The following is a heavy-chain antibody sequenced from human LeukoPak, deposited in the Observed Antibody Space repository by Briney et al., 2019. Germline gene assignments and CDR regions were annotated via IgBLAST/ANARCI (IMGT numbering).Heavy chain of an antibody. D-gene: IGHD6-19*01. V-gene: IGHV1-2*02. CDR1: GYTFTDYY. J-gene: IGHJ4*02. CDR2: INPNSGGT. Sequence: ASVKVSCKASGYTFTDYYLHWVRQAPGQGLEWMGWINPNSGGTNYAQKFQGRVTMTRDTSISTAYMELSRLRSDDTAVYYCARGGYSSGWYQGELYYLGQGTLVTVSS. CDR3: ARGGYSSGWYQGELYY.